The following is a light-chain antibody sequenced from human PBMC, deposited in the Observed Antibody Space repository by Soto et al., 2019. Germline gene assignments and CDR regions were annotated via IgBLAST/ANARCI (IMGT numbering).Light chain of an antibody. CDR3: QQYNNRWT. J-gene: IGKJ1*01. CDR2: AAS. CDR1: QSVSSS. Sequence: EIMMTQSPATLSVSPGERATLSCRASQSVSSSLAWYQQKPGQAPRLLIYAASTRATGIPARFSGRASGTEFTPTINSLQSEDFAVYYCQQYNNRWTFGQGTKVDIK. V-gene: IGKV3-15*01.